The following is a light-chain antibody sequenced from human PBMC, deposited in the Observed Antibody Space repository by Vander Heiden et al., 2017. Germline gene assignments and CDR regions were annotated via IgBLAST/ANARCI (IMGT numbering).Light chain of an antibody. CDR3: QQYNNWPPV. Sequence: EIVMTQSPATLSVSPGERATLSCRASQSVSSNVAWYQQKPGQAPRLLIYGASTRATGIPARFSGSGSGTEFTLTISSLQSEDFAVYYCQQYNNWPPVFGGGTKVEIK. CDR1: QSVSSN. V-gene: IGKV3-15*01. CDR2: GAS. J-gene: IGKJ4*01.